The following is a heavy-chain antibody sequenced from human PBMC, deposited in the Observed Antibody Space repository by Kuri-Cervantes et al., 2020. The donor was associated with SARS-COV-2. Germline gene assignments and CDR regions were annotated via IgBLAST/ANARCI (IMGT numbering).Heavy chain of an antibody. CDR1: GFTFSGYA. V-gene: IGHV3-30-3*01. J-gene: IGHJ4*02. CDR3: ARDLRMGKSLDY. CDR2: ISYDGSNK. Sequence: GGSLRLSCAASGFTFSGYAMHWVRQAPGKGLEWVAVISYDGSNKYYADSVKGRFTISRDNSKNSLYLQMSSLRAEDTAVYYCARDLRMGKSLDYWGQGTLVTVSS. D-gene: IGHD7-27*01.